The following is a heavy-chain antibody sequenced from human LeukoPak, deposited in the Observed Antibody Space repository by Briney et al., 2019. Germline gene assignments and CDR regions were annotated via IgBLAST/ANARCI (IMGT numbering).Heavy chain of an antibody. CDR2: IIPNLSIA. CDR1: GGSFSTHA. Sequence: SVKVSCKASGGSFSTHAISWVRQAPGQGLEWMGRIIPNLSIANYAQKFQGRVTITADKSTSTAYMELSSLRSEDTAVYYCARDGDGVSAIDAFDIWGQGTMVTVSS. J-gene: IGHJ3*02. CDR3: ARDGDGVSAIDAFDI. V-gene: IGHV1-69*04. D-gene: IGHD5-24*01.